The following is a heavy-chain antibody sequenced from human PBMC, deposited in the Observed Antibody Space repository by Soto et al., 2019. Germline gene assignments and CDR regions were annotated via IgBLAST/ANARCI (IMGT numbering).Heavy chain of an antibody. CDR2: ISYDGSNK. J-gene: IGHJ4*02. CDR3: AKDRGLNSGYDFDY. V-gene: IGHV3-30*18. Sequence: SLRLSCAASGFTFSSYGMHWVRQAPGKGLEWVAVISYDGSNKYYADSVKGRFTISRDNSKNTLYLQMNSLRAEDTAVYYCAKDRGLNSGYDFDYWGQGTLVTVSS. CDR1: GFTFSSYG. D-gene: IGHD5-12*01.